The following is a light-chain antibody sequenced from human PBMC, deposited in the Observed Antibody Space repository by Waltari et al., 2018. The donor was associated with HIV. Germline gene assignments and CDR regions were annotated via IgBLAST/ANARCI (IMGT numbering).Light chain of an antibody. CDR1: RTILFSSDNRTC. CDR3: QQYYSLGPT. J-gene: IGKJ4*01. V-gene: IGKV4-1*01. CDR2: WAS. Sequence: DIVMTQSPNSLAVSLGERATIHCRPSRTILFSSDNRTCFAWYQQKPGRAPKLLIYWASTLSSGVPYRFSGSGSGTNFSLTISTLQTDDVALYYCQQYYSLGPTFGGGTKVEIK.